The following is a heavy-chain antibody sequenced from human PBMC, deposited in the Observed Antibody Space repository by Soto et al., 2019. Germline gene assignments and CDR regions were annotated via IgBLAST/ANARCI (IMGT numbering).Heavy chain of an antibody. Sequence: GESLKISCEGSGYSFTSYWICWVRQMPGKGLEWMGIIYPGDSDTRYSPSFQGQVTISADKSISTAYLQWSSLKASDTAMDYCARHGADVWELHGNLGQAPVFT. CDR3: ARHGADVWELHGN. CDR1: GYSFTSYW. V-gene: IGHV5-51*01. D-gene: IGHD1-26*01. J-gene: IGHJ4*02. CDR2: IYPGDSDT.